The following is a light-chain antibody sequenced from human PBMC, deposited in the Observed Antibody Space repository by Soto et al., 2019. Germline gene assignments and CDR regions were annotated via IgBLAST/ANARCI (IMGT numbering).Light chain of an antibody. Sequence: QSVLTQPPSVSAAPGQKLTISCSGSISNIGGNSVSWYQQLPGTAPKLLIYDDNKRPSGIPDRFSGSKSGTSATLGITGFQTGDEADYYCGSWDSSLSAYVFGTGTKVTV. J-gene: IGLJ1*01. CDR3: GSWDSSLSAYV. CDR2: DDN. V-gene: IGLV1-51*01. CDR1: ISNIGGNS.